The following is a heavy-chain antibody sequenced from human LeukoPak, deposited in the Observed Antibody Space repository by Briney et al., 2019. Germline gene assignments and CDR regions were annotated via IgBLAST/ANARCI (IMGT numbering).Heavy chain of an antibody. CDR3: ARLWESNFSAFGP. J-gene: IGHJ5*02. D-gene: IGHD3-16*01. Sequence: KTGGSLRLSCAVSGFTFSNFNMNWVRQAPGKGLEWVASISSGSGHIHYSDSVKVRFTISRDNARNSLYLQMNGLRVEDTAVYYCARLWESNFSAFGPWGQGTLVIVSS. CDR2: ISSGSGHI. V-gene: IGHV3-21*01. CDR1: GFTFSNFN.